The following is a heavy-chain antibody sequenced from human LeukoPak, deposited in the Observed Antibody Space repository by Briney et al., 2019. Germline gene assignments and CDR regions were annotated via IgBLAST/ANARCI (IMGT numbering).Heavy chain of an antibody. CDR3: ARPGYSSSWYFDY. V-gene: IGHV4-39*01. CDR2: IYYSGST. J-gene: IGHJ4*02. Sequence: SETLSLTCTVSGGSISSSSYYRGWIRQPPGKGLEWIGSIYYSGSTYYNPSLKSRVTISVDTSKNQFSLKLSSVTAADTAVYYCARPGYSSSWYFDYWGQGTLVTVSS. D-gene: IGHD6-13*01. CDR1: GGSISSSSYY.